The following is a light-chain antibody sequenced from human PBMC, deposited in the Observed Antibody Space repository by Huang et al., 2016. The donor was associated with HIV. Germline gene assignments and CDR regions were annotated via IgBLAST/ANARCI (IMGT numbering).Light chain of an antibody. J-gene: IGKJ4*01. V-gene: IGKV3-11*01. CDR3: QQRSNWPLLT. CDR1: QSVFSY. Sequence: EIVLTQSPATLSLSPGETATLSCRARQSVFSYLAWYQHKPGQAPRPLIYDPSNRATGIPARFSGSGSGTDFTLTISSLQPEDFAVYYCQQRSNWPLLTFGGGTKVEI. CDR2: DPS.